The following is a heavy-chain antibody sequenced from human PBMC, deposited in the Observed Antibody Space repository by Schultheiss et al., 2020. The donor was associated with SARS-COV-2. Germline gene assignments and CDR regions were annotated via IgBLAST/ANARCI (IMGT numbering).Heavy chain of an antibody. Sequence: GPTLVKTKKTLTLTCTFSGLSGFSLSTSGMCVSWIRQPPGKALEWLALIDWDDNKYYSTSLKTRLTISKDTSKNQVVFTMTNMDPVDTATYYCARTLVGYGGYFDYWGQGILVTVSS. CDR3: ARTLVGYGGYFDY. J-gene: IGHJ4*02. CDR1: GLSGFSLSTSGMC. D-gene: IGHD5-18*01. CDR2: IDWDDNK. V-gene: IGHV2-70*01.